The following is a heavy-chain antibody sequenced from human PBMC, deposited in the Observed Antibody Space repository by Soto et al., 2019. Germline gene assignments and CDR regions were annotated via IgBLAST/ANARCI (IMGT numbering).Heavy chain of an antibody. CDR2: IYHSGRT. J-gene: IGHJ4*02. D-gene: IGHD6-19*01. CDR3: ARHIAVSGTRGFDF. Sequence: QVQLQESGPGLMKPSGTLSLTCAVSGGSISTNWWRWVRQPPGKGLEWIGEIYHSGRTNYNPSLENRVTMSVDKSQKHLSLILNSVTAADTAVYYCARHIAVSGTRGFDFWGQGTLVTVSS. V-gene: IGHV4-4*02. CDR1: GGSISTNW.